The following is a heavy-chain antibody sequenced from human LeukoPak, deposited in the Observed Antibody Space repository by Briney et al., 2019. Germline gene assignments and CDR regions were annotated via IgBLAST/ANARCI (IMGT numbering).Heavy chain of an antibody. D-gene: IGHD3-10*01. CDR3: ARESTNLHNYYGSGTGANWFDP. CDR2: INPNSGGT. J-gene: IGHJ5*02. V-gene: IGHV1-2*02. CDR1: GYTFTGYY. Sequence: ASVKVSCKASGYTFTGYYMHWVRQAPGQGLEWMGWINPNSGGTNYAQKFQGRVTMTRDTSISTAYMDLSSLRSDDTAVYYCARESTNLHNYYGSGTGANWFDPWGQGTLVTVSS.